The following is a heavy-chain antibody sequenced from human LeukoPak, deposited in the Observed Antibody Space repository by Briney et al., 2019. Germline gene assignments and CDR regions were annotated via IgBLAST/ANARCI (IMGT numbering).Heavy chain of an antibody. CDR2: INSDGSST. Sequence: GGSLRLSCAASGFTFSSYWMYWVRQAPGKGLVCVSRINSDGSSTSYADSVKGRFTISRDNSKNMLYLQMNSLRAEDTAVYYCGRPDWFDPWGQGTLVTVSS. CDR3: GRPDWFDP. V-gene: IGHV3-74*01. J-gene: IGHJ5*02. CDR1: GFTFSSYW.